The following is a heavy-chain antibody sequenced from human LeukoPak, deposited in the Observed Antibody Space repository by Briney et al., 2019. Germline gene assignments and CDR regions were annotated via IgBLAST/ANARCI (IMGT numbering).Heavy chain of an antibody. Sequence: GASVKVSCKASGYTFTSYGITWVRQAPGHGLEWMGWISAYSGNTNYAQKLQGRVTMTTDTSTSTAYMELRSLRSDDTAVYYCARDVFDILTGYLSGYYYYMDVWGKGTTVIVSS. CDR3: ARDVFDILTGYLSGYYYYMDV. V-gene: IGHV1-18*01. J-gene: IGHJ6*03. CDR2: ISAYSGNT. CDR1: GYTFTSYG. D-gene: IGHD3-9*01.